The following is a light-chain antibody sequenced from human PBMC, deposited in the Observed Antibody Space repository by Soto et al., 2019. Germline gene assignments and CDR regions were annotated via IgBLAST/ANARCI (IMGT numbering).Light chain of an antibody. CDR1: ASDVGGYNY. V-gene: IGLV2-14*03. CDR3: SSYTGSSTLV. J-gene: IGLJ1*01. CDR2: GVS. Sequence: QSVLTQPASVSGSPGQSITISCTGTASDVGGYNYVSWYQHHPGKAPKLLIYGVSSRPSGVSNRLSGFKSGNTASLTIFGLQAEDEADYYCSSYTGSSTLVFGTGTKLTVL.